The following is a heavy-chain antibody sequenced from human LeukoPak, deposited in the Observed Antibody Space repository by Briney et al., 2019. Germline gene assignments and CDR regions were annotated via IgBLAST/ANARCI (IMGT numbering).Heavy chain of an antibody. J-gene: IGHJ5*02. Sequence: ASVKVSCKASGYTFTSYDINWVRQATGQGLEWRGWMNPNSGNTGYAQNSQGRLTMTRNTSISTVYIELSSLRSEDTGVYYCARGPRSGDLSLGYWLDPWGQGTLVSVSS. CDR2: MNPNSGNT. D-gene: IGHD3-10*02. V-gene: IGHV1-8*01. CDR3: ARGPRSGDLSLGYWLDP. CDR1: GYTFTSYD.